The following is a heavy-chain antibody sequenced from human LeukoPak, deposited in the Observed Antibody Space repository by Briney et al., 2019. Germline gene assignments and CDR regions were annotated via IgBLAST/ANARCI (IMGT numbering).Heavy chain of an antibody. D-gene: IGHD2-15*01. CDR2: VYYSGST. Sequence: SETLSLTCTVSGGSISSSSYYWGWIRQPPGKGLEWIGYVYYSGSTNYNPSFKSRVTISVDTSKNQFSLNLSSVTTADTAVYYCARLGRVGYRNGGRCYQIDSWGQGILVTVSA. CDR3: ARLGRVGYRNGGRCYQIDS. CDR1: GGSISSSSYY. J-gene: IGHJ4*02. V-gene: IGHV4-61*05.